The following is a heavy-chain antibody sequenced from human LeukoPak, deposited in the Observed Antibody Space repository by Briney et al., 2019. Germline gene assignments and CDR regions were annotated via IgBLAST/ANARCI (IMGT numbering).Heavy chain of an antibody. CDR3: ARIGQQLGFDY. Sequence: SSPALVIPTQTPTRTSTFSCFSFSPSGMCVSWIRQPPGKALEWLALIDWDDDKYYSTSLKTRLTISKDTSKNQVVLTMTNMDPVDTATYYCARIGQQLGFDYWGQGTLVTVSS. J-gene: IGHJ4*02. V-gene: IGHV2-70*01. CDR2: IDWDDDK. D-gene: IGHD6-13*01. CDR1: CFSFSPSGMC.